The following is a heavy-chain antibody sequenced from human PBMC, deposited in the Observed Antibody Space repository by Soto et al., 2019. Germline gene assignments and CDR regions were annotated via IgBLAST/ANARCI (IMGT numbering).Heavy chain of an antibody. CDR2: INHSGST. D-gene: IGHD6-13*01. J-gene: IGHJ4*02. CDR3: ARVRAGIAAAGTDY. Sequence: SETLSLTCAVYGGSFSGYYWSWIRQPPGKGLEWIGEINHSGSTNYNPSLKSRVTISVDTSKNQFSLKLSSVTAADTAVYYCARVRAGIAAAGTDYWGQGTRVTVSS. CDR1: GGSFSGYY. V-gene: IGHV4-34*01.